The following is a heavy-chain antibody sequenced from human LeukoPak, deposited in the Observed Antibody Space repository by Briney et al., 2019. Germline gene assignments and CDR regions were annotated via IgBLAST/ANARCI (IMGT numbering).Heavy chain of an antibody. D-gene: IGHD3-9*01. CDR2: IYYSGST. V-gene: IGHV4-39*02. CDR3: ARDYDILTGYFDY. CDR1: GGSISSSRYY. Sequence: SETLSLTCTVSGGSISSSRYYWGWIRQPPGKGLEWIGSIYYSGSTYYNPSLKSRVTISVDTSKNQFSLKLSSVTAADTAVYYCARDYDILTGYFDYWGQGTLVTVSS. J-gene: IGHJ4*02.